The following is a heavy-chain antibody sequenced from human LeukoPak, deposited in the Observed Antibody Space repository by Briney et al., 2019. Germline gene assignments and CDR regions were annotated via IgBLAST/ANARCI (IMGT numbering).Heavy chain of an antibody. V-gene: IGHV4-31*03. CDR3: ARVTGGLDIVVVPAAFSIDY. D-gene: IGHD2-2*01. Sequence: SQTLSLTCTVSGGSISSGGYYWSWIRQHPGKGLEWIGYIYYSGSTYYNPSLKSRVTISVDTSKNQFSLKLSSVTAADTAVYYCARVTGGLDIVVVPAAFSIDYWGQGTLVTVSS. CDR1: GGSISSGGYY. CDR2: IYYSGST. J-gene: IGHJ4*02.